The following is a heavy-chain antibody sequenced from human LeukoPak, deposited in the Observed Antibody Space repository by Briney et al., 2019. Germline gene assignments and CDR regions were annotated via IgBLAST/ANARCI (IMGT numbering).Heavy chain of an antibody. D-gene: IGHD3-10*01. CDR2: ISGSGGST. CDR1: GFTFSSYA. V-gene: IGHV3-23*01. Sequence: GGSLRLSCAASGFTFSSYAMSWVRQAPGKGLEWVSAISGSGGSTYYADSVKGRFTISRDNSKNTLYLQMNSLGAEDTAVYYCAKREDGCYGSGSAFDIWGQGTMVTVPS. J-gene: IGHJ3*02. CDR3: AKREDGCYGSGSAFDI.